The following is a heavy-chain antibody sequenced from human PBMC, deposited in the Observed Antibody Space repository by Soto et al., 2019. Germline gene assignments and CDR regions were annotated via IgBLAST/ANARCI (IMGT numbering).Heavy chain of an antibody. V-gene: IGHV4-39*01. CDR1: GGSISNSGYY. J-gene: IGHJ5*02. CDR3: ARHYGSFDP. D-gene: IGHD6-19*01. CDR2: VYYSGGT. Sequence: SETLSLTCTVSGGSISNSGYYWGWVRQPPGKGLEWIASVYYSGGTYYNPSLKSPVTISVNTSKNQFSLKLNSVTAADTAVYYCARHYGSFDPWGQGTLVTVSS.